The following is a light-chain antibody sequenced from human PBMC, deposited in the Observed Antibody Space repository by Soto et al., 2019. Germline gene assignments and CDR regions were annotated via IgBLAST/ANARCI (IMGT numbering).Light chain of an antibody. J-gene: IGKJ5*01. Sequence: EIVLTQSPGTLSLSPGERATLSCRASHSVSSSYLAWYQQKPGQAPRLLIYGASSRATGIPDRFSGSGSGTDFTVTISSLEPDDFAVYYCHQYGSSPPITFGQGTRLEIK. V-gene: IGKV3-20*01. CDR2: GAS. CDR1: HSVSSSY. CDR3: HQYGSSPPIT.